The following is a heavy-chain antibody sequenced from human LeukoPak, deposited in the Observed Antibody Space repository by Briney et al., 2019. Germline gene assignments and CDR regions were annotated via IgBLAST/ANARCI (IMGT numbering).Heavy chain of an antibody. CDR2: INHSGST. CDR3: ARTYDSSGYYRYYFDY. V-gene: IGHV4-34*01. D-gene: IGHD3-22*01. Sequence: SETLSLTCAVYGGSFSGYYWSWIRQPPGKGLEWIGEINHSGSTNYNPSLKSRVTISVDTSKNQFSLKLSSVTAADTAVYYCARTYDSSGYYRYYFDYWGQGTLVTVSS. CDR1: GGSFSGYY. J-gene: IGHJ4*02.